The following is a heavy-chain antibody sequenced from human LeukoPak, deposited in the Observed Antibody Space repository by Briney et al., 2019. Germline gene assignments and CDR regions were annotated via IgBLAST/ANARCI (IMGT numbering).Heavy chain of an antibody. CDR2: INPNSGGT. V-gene: IGHV1-2*02. CDR3: ARGGAPRSTIFGVVIRNYYYYMDV. Sequence: ASVKVSCKASGYTFTGYYMHWVRQAPGQGLEWMGWINPNSGGTNYAQKFQGRVTMTRDTSISTAYMELSRLRSDDTAVYYCARGGAPRSTIFGVVIRNYYYYMDVWGKGTTVTVSS. CDR1: GYTFTGYY. J-gene: IGHJ6*03. D-gene: IGHD3-3*01.